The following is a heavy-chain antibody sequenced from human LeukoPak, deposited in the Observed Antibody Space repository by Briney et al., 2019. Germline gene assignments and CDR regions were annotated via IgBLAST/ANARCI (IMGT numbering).Heavy chain of an antibody. CDR3: ARAARTEWSPFDY. D-gene: IGHD3-3*01. CDR2: IKQDGSEK. V-gene: IGHV3-7*03. J-gene: IGHJ4*02. Sequence: GGSLRLSCVASGFTFSTYWMSWVRQAPGKGLEWVASIKQDGSEKYYVDSVKGRFTISRDNAKNSLYLQMNSLRSEDTAVYFCARAARTEWSPFDYWGQGTLVSVSS. CDR1: GFTFSTYW.